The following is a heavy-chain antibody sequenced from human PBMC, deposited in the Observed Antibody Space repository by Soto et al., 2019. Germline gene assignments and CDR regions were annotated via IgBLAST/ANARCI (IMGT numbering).Heavy chain of an antibody. J-gene: IGHJ4*02. Sequence: QVQLQESGPGLVKPSQTLSLTCTVSGGSISSGDYYWSWIRQPPGKGLEWIGYIYYSGSTYYNPSLQSRVTISVDTSKNQSSLKPSSVTAADTAVYYCASNSYGYTFYDYCGQGTLVTVSS. CDR3: ASNSYGYTFYDY. CDR2: IYYSGST. V-gene: IGHV4-30-4*01. D-gene: IGHD5-18*01. CDR1: GGSISSGDYY.